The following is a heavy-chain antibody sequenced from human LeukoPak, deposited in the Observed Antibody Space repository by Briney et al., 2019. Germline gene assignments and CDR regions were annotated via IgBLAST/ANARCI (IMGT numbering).Heavy chain of an antibody. D-gene: IGHD4-17*01. Sequence: SKTLSLTCTVSGGSLSSYYWSWIRQPPGKGLEWIGYIYYSGSTNYNPSLKSRVTISVDTSKNQFSLKLSSVTAADTAVYYCARVTPTVTTSYNYYGMDVWGQGTTVTVSS. CDR3: ARVTPTVTTSYNYYGMDV. V-gene: IGHV4-59*01. CDR2: IYYSGST. J-gene: IGHJ6*02. CDR1: GGSLSSYY.